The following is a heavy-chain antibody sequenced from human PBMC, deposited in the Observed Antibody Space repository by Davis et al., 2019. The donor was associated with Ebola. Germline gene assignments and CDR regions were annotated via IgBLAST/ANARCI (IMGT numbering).Heavy chain of an antibody. J-gene: IGHJ6*02. V-gene: IGHV3-73*01. D-gene: IGHD3-10*01. CDR2: IRSKANSYAT. CDR3: TSLWLGYGMDV. Sequence: GESLKISCAASGFTFSGSSVHWVRQASGKGLEWVGRIRSKANSYATAYAASVKGRFTISRDDSKNTAYLQMNSLKTEDTAVYYCTSLWLGYGMDVWGQGTTVTVSS. CDR1: GFTFSGSS.